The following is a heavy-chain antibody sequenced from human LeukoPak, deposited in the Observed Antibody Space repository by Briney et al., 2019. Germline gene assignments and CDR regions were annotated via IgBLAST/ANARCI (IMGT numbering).Heavy chain of an antibody. CDR3: ARHSGSYLHDAFDI. D-gene: IGHD1-26*01. Sequence: SETLSLTCTVSGGSISSYYWSWIRQPPGKGLEWIGYIYYSGSTNYNSSLKSRVTISVDTSKNQFSLKLSSVTAADTAVYYCARHSGSYLHDAFDIWGQGTMVTVSS. CDR2: IYYSGST. V-gene: IGHV4-59*08. J-gene: IGHJ3*02. CDR1: GGSISSYY.